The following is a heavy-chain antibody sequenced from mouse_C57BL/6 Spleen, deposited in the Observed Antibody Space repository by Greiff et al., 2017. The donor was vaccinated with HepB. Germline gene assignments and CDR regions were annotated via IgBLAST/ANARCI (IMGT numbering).Heavy chain of an antibody. J-gene: IGHJ4*01. Sequence: QVQLQQSGAELAKPGASVKLSCKASGYTFTSYWMHWVKQRPGQGLEWIGYINPSSGYTKYNQKFKDKATLTAYKSSSTAYMQLSSLTYEDSAVYYCARDDYDAFGYAMDYWGQGTSVTVSS. CDR2: INPSSGYT. V-gene: IGHV1-7*01. CDR3: ARDDYDAFGYAMDY. D-gene: IGHD2-4*01. CDR1: GYTFTSYW.